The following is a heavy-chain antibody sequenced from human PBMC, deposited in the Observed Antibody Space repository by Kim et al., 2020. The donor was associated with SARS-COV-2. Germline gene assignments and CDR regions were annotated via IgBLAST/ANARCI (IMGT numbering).Heavy chain of an antibody. D-gene: IGHD6-13*01. CDR3: ARDQSAGYSSSWNDY. CDR1: GFTFSSYG. CDR2: ISYDGSNK. V-gene: IGHV3-33*05. Sequence: GGSLRLSCAASGFTFSSYGMHWVRQAPGKGLEWVAVISYDGSNKYYADSVKGRFTISRDKSKNTLYLQMNSLRAEDTAVYYCARDQSAGYSSSWNDYWGQGTLVTVSS. J-gene: IGHJ4*02.